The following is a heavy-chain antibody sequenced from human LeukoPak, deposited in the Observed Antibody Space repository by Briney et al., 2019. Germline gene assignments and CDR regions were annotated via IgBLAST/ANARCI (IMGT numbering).Heavy chain of an antibody. CDR1: GGSISSNSYY. CDR2: IYYSGST. Sequence: SETLSLTCTVSGGSISSNSYYWGWIRQPPGKGLEWIGSIYYSGSTYYNPSLKSRVTISVDTSKNQFSLKLSSVTAADTAVYYCARGTYYDILTGNNWFDPWGQGTLVTVSS. CDR3: ARGTYYDILTGNNWFDP. D-gene: IGHD3-9*01. J-gene: IGHJ5*02. V-gene: IGHV4-39*07.